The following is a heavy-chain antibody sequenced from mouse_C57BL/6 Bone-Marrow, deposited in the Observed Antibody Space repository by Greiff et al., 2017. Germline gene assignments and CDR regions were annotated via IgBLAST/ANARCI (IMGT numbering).Heavy chain of an antibody. J-gene: IGHJ2*01. CDR3: ARKDWGDY. CDR1: GYTFTSYW. Sequence: QVQLQQPGAELVMPGASVKLSCKASGYTFTSYWMHWVKQRPGQGLEWIGEIDPSDSYTNYNQKFKGKSTLTVDKSSSTAYMQLSSLTSEDSAVYYCARKDWGDYWGKGTTLTVSS. V-gene: IGHV1-69*01. CDR2: IDPSDSYT. D-gene: IGHD4-1*01.